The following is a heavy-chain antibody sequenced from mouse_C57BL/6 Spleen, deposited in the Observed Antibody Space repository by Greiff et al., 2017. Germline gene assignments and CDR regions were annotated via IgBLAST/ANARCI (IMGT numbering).Heavy chain of an antibody. CDR3: AREDEYDRYYFDY. Sequence: EVMLVESGGGLVKPGGSLKLSCAASGFTFSSYAMSWVRQTPEKRLEWVATISDGGSYTYYPDNVKGRFTISRDNAKNNLYLQMSHLKSEDTAMYYCAREDEYDRYYFDYWGQGTTLTVSS. CDR1: GFTFSSYA. D-gene: IGHD2-4*01. CDR2: ISDGGSYT. V-gene: IGHV5-4*01. J-gene: IGHJ2*01.